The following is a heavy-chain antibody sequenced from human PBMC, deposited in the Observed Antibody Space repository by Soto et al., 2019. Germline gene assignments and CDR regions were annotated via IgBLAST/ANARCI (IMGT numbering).Heavy chain of an antibody. CDR3: ARVRRQLVHWFDP. J-gene: IGHJ5*02. CDR1: GVSISSSSYY. V-gene: IGHV4-39*07. CDR2: IYYSGST. D-gene: IGHD6-13*01. Sequence: SETLSLTCTVSGVSISSSSYYWGWIRQPPGKGLEWIGCIYYSGSTYYNPSLKSRVTISVHTSKNQFSLKLSSVTAADTAVYYCARVRRQLVHWFDPWGQGTLVTVSS.